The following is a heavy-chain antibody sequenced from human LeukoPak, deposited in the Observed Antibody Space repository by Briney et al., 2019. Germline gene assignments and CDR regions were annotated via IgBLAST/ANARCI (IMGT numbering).Heavy chain of an antibody. V-gene: IGHV4-30-2*01. CDR3: ARVVGVPGPGDNFDP. CDR2: IYHSGNT. J-gene: IGHJ5*02. D-gene: IGHD4/OR15-4a*01. Sequence: NPSETLSLTCTVSGGSISSGDYYWSWIRQPPGKGLEWIGYIYHSGNTYYNPSLKSRVIISLDRSKNQFSLKLSSVTAADTAVYYCARVVGVPGPGDNFDPWGQGTLVTVSS. CDR1: GGSISSGDYY.